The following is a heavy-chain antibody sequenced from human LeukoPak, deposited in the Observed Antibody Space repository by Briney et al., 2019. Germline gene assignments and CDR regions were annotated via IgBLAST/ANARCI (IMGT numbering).Heavy chain of an antibody. V-gene: IGHV3-48*01. CDR1: GFTFSSYS. CDR2: ISLGSSSI. CDR3: ARDRTYYYDSSGYWGKYYFDY. Sequence: PGGSLRLSCAASGFTFSSYSMNWVRQAPGKGREWVSYISLGSSSIYYADSVRGRFTISRDNAKNSLYLQMNSLRAEDTAVYYCARDRTYYYDSSGYWGKYYFDYWGQGTLVTVSS. J-gene: IGHJ4*02. D-gene: IGHD3-22*01.